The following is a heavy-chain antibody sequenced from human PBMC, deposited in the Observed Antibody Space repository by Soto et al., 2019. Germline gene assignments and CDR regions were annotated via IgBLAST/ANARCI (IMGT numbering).Heavy chain of an antibody. CDR3: AKDPQQPPSDYGMDV. CDR1: GFTFRSYA. CDR2: ISGSGGST. V-gene: IGHV3-23*01. D-gene: IGHD6-13*01. J-gene: IGHJ6*02. Sequence: LRLSCAASGFTFRSYAMSWVRQAPGKGLEWVSAISGSGGSTYYADSVKGRFTISRDNSKNTLYLQMNSLRAEDTAVYYCAKDPQQPPSDYGMDVWGQGTTVTVSS.